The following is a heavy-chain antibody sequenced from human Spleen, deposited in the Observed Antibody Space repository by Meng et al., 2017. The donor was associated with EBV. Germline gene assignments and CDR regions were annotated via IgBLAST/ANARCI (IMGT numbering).Heavy chain of an antibody. CDR2: IDHTGST. Sequence: QVQLQQWGAGLLKPSETLALTCAVNGVSFSGYYCSWIRQTPGKGLEWIGEIDHTGSTNYNPSLRSRVIISGDTSKNHFSLKLTSVTPADTAVYYCARGGYYDSSGYSGLGFWGQGTLVTVSP. D-gene: IGHD3-22*01. J-gene: IGHJ4*02. V-gene: IGHV4-34*01. CDR3: ARGGYYDSSGYSGLGF. CDR1: GVSFSGYY.